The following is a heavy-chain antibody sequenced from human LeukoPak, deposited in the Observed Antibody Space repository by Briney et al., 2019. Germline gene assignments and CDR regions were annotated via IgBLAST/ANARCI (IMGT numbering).Heavy chain of an antibody. D-gene: IGHD3-9*01. J-gene: IGHJ4*02. CDR2: ISPRSDII. CDR3: VRDHDWAFDY. V-gene: IGHV3-48*01. CDR1: GLTLRDFS. Sequence: GGSLRLSCTASGLTLRDFSMNWVRQAPGRGLELVSHISPRSDIISYADSVKGRFTISRDNAKNSLYLQMNSLRGEDMAVYYCVRDHDWAFDYWGQGTLVPVSS.